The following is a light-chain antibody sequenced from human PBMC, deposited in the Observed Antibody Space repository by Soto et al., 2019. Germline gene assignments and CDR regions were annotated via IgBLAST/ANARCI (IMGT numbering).Light chain of an antibody. J-gene: IGKJ1*01. V-gene: IGKV3-20*01. CDR3: QQYGSSPQA. Sequence: EIVLTQSPGTLSLSPGERATLSCRASQSVRSSYLAWYQQKPGQAPRLLIYGASSRATGIPDRFSGSGSGTDFSLSIIRLEPEDFAVYYCQQYGSSPQAFGQGTKVDNK. CDR2: GAS. CDR1: QSVRSSY.